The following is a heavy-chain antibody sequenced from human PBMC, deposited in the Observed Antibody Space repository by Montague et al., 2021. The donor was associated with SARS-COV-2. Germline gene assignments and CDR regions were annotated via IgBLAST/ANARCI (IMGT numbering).Heavy chain of an antibody. CDR1: GESITTDNW. D-gene: IGHD1-26*01. CDR2: IYHTVRK. V-gene: IGHV4-4*02. Sequence: SETLSLTCVVSGESITTDNWWNWVRTPPGKSQERVGEIYHTVRKKYKPSLKSRVSMSVNKSCNQFPLRLTSVTAADTAIFYCARKGSGRSDLAYWGQGTLVTVSS. J-gene: IGHJ4*02. CDR3: ARKGSGRSDLAY.